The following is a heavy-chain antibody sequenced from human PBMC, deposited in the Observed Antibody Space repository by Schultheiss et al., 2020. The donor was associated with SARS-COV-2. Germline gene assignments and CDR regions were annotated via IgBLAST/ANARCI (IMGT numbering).Heavy chain of an antibody. CDR3: AKDNQQTAYYYYYGMDV. CDR1: GFTFSSYA. D-gene: IGHD2-2*01. J-gene: IGHJ6*02. CDR2: ISTSASTI. Sequence: GGSLRLSCAASGFTFSSYAMSWVRQAPGKGLEWVSHISTSASTIYYADSVKGRFTISRYNAKNSLYLQMNSLRAETTAVYYCAKDNQQTAYYYYYGMDVWGQGTTVTVSS. V-gene: IGHV3-48*04.